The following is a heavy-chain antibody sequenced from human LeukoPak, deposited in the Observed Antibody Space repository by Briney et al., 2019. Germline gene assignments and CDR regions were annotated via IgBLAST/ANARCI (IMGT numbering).Heavy chain of an antibody. V-gene: IGHV3-23*01. CDR3: AKGADYGDYVLKFYYYYYMDV. CDR2: ISGSGGSA. D-gene: IGHD4-17*01. J-gene: IGHJ6*03. CDR1: GFTFSSYG. Sequence: GGSLRLSCAASGFTFSSYGMSWVRQAPGKGLEWVSAISGSGGSAYYADSVKGRFTISRDNSKNTLYLQMNSLRAEDTAVYYCAKGADYGDYVLKFYYYYYMDVWGKGTTVTISS.